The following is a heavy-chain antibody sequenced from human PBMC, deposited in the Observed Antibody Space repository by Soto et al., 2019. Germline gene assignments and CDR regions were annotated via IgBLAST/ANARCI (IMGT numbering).Heavy chain of an antibody. CDR2: MSPNSGRT. D-gene: IGHD2-2*02. V-gene: IGHV1-8*01. J-gene: IGHJ4*02. CDR1: GSTFSNHD. CDR3: ARGKRYTNDY. Sequence: GASVKVSCKASGSTFSNHDFDWVRQATGQGLEWMGWMSPNSGRTGYAQKFQGRVTMTRNTSSSTAYMELSSLRSDDTAVYYCARGKRYTNDYWGQGTLVTVSS.